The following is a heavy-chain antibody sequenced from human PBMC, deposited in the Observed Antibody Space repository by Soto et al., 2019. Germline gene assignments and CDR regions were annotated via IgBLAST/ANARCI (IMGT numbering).Heavy chain of an antibody. CDR1: GFTFSSYG. CDR2: ISYDGSNK. J-gene: IGHJ6*02. V-gene: IGHV3-30*18. CDR3: AKTGRGGTLYYGMDV. Sequence: QVQLVESGGGVVQPGRSLRLSCAASGFTFSSYGMHWVRQAPGKGLEWVAVISYDGSNKYYADSVKGRFTISRDNSKNTLYLQMNSLRAVDTAVYYCAKTGRGGTLYYGMDVWGQGTTVTVSS. D-gene: IGHD2-15*01.